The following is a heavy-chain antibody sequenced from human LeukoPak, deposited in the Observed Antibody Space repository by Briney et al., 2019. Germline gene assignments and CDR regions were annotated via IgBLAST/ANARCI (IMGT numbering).Heavy chain of an antibody. Sequence: ASVKVSCKASGGTFSSYAISWVRQAPGQGLEWMGRIIPIFGTANYAQKFQGRVTITTDESTSTAYMELSSLRSEDTVVYYCASHSSSWRYYFDYWGQGTLVTVSS. CDR2: IIPIFGTA. V-gene: IGHV1-69*05. CDR3: ASHSSSWRYYFDY. CDR1: GGTFSSYA. D-gene: IGHD6-13*01. J-gene: IGHJ4*02.